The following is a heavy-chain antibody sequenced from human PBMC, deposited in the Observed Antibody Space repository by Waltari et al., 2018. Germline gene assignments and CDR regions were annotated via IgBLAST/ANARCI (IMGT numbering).Heavy chain of an antibody. CDR2: ISSSSSYI. CDR3: ARDPTRIAAAGPYFDY. J-gene: IGHJ4*02. D-gene: IGHD6-13*01. CDR1: GFTFSSYS. Sequence: EVQLVESGGGLVKPGGSLRLSCAASGFTFSSYSMNWVRQAPGKGLEWVSSISSSSSYIDYADSVKGRFTISRDNAKNSLYLQMNSLRAEDTAVYYCARDPTRIAAAGPYFDYWGQGTLVTVSS. V-gene: IGHV3-21*01.